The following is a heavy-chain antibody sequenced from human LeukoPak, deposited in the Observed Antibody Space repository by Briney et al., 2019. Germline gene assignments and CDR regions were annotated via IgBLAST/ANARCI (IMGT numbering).Heavy chain of an antibody. CDR2: INPNSGGT. Sequence: ASVKVSCKASGYTFTGYYMHWVRQAPGQGLEWMGRINPNSGGTNYAQKFQGRVTMTRDTSISTAYMELSRLRSDDTAVYYCAREEGYCSGGSCYIFDYWGQGTLVTVSS. V-gene: IGHV1-2*06. CDR3: AREEGYCSGGSCYIFDY. D-gene: IGHD2-15*01. J-gene: IGHJ4*02. CDR1: GYTFTGYY.